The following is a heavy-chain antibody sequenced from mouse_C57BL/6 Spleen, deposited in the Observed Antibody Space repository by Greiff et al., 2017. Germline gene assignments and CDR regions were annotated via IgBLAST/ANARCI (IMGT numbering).Heavy chain of an antibody. D-gene: IGHD2-1*01. Sequence: QVQLQQPGPELVKPGASVKLSCKASGYTFTSYWMHWVKQRPGQGLEWIGNINPSNGGTNYNEKFKSKATLTVDKSSSTAYMQLSSLTSEDSAVYYCARFDYGNYVFAYWGQGTLVTVSA. CDR3: ARFDYGNYVFAY. CDR2: INPSNGGT. J-gene: IGHJ3*01. V-gene: IGHV1-53*01. CDR1: GYTFTSYW.